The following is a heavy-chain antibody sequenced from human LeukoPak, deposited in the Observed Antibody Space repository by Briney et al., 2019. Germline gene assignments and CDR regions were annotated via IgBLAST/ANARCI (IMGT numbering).Heavy chain of an antibody. J-gene: IGHJ4*02. D-gene: IGHD3-10*01. V-gene: IGHV1-2*02. CDR1: AYSFTDFY. CDR3: ARGGSALGY. CDR2: INPNSGAT. Sequence: ASVKVSCKASAYSFTDFYLHWVRQAPGQGLEYMGWINPNSGATNCAQKFQGRVTMTRDTSITTAYMELSRLRSDDTAVYYCARGGSALGYWGQGTLVTVSS.